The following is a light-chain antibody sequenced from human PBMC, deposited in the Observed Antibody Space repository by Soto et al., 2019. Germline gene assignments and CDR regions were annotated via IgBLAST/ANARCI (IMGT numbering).Light chain of an antibody. CDR2: DAS. CDR1: QTMSTW. Sequence: DSQMTQSPSTLSASVGDRVTITCRASQTMSTWLAWYQQKPGKAPKLLIYDASSLRSGVPSRFSGSGSGKEFTLTIKRLQPDDFATYYCQRYDGYFGQGTKLEIK. J-gene: IGKJ2*01. CDR3: QRYDGY. V-gene: IGKV1-5*01.